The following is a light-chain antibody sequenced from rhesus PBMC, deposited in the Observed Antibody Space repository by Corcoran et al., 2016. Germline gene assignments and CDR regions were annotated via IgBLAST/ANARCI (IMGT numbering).Light chain of an antibody. CDR3: CSYRTGDTFV. J-gene: IGLJ6*01. CDR2: EVT. Sequence: QSALTQPPSVYKSLGQSVTISCSGTNTDIGGYNHVSWYRHHPGKAPKLLIYEVTERPSGVSDRFSGSKSGNTASLTISGLQAEDEADYYCCSYRTGDTFVFGSGTKVTVL. V-gene: IGLV2S9*01. CDR1: NTDIGGYNH.